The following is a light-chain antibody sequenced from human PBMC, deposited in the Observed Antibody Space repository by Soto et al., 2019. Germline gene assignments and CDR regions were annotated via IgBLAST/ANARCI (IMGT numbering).Light chain of an antibody. CDR1: QSVSSSY. Sequence: EIVLTQSPGTLSLSPGERATLSCRASQSVSSSYLAWYQQKPGQAPRLLIYGASSRTTGIPDRFSGSGSGTDFTLTISRLEPEDFAVYYCQKYATSPQTFGQGTKVEIK. J-gene: IGKJ1*01. CDR3: QKYATSPQT. CDR2: GAS. V-gene: IGKV3-20*01.